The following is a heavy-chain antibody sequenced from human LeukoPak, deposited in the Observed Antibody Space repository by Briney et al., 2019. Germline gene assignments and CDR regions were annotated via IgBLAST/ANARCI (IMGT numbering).Heavy chain of an antibody. D-gene: IGHD4-17*01. J-gene: IGHJ4*02. CDR1: GFTFSSYA. V-gene: IGHV3-23*01. CDR2: ISGSGGST. Sequence: PGGSLRLSCAASGFTFSSYAMSWVRQAPAKGLEWVSAISGSGGSTYYADSVKGRFTIARDNSKNTLYLQMNSLRAEDTAVYYCAKGDGDYMYYFDYWGQGTLVTVSS. CDR3: AKGDGDYMYYFDY.